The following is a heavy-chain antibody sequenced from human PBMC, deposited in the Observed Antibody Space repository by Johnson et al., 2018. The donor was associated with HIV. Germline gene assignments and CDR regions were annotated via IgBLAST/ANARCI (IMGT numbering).Heavy chain of an antibody. J-gene: IGHJ3*01. V-gene: IGHV3-30*02. CDR1: GFTFSNYA. Sequence: QMLLVESGGGLVQPGGSLRLSCAASGFTFSNYAMHWVRQAPGKGLEWVAFIRYDGSNKYYADSVKGRFTISRDNSKNIVYLQMNSLRPEDTAVYYCARDGRDLLTRGSFDVWGQGTVVTVSS. CDR3: ARDGRDLLTRGSFDV. D-gene: IGHD3-16*01. CDR2: IRYDGSNK.